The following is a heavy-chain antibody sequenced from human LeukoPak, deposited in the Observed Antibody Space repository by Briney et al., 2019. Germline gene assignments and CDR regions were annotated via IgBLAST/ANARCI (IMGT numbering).Heavy chain of an antibody. CDR3: ARQAIAAGANSFDY. D-gene: IGHD6-13*01. CDR1: GYSFTTYW. CDR2: IYPGDADV. J-gene: IGHJ4*02. V-gene: IGHV5-51*01. Sequence: GESLQISCKASGYSFTTYWISWVRQLPGKGLEWMALIYPGDADVRYSLSFQGQVTISADTSISTAYLQWSSLKASDTAMYYCARQAIAAGANSFDYWGQGTLVTVSS.